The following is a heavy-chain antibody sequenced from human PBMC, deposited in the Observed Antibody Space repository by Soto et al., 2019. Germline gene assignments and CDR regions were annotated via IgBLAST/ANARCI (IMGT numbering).Heavy chain of an antibody. V-gene: IGHV4-39*01. Sequence: SETLSLPCTVFGGSISSSSYYWGWIRQPPGKGLEWIGSIYYSGSTYYNPSLKSRVTISVDTSKNQFSLKLSSVTAADTAVYYCARRLYYDSSGFEGGGMDVWGQGTTVTVSS. CDR1: GGSISSSSYY. CDR2: IYYSGST. CDR3: ARRLYYDSSGFEGGGMDV. J-gene: IGHJ6*02. D-gene: IGHD3-22*01.